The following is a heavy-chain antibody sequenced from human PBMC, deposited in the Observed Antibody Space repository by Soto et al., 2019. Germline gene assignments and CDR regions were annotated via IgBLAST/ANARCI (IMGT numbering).Heavy chain of an antibody. CDR2: ISAYNGNT. CDR3: ARGSLEWSLGYAFDI. CDR1: GYTFTSYG. D-gene: IGHD3-3*01. J-gene: IGHJ3*02. Sequence: ASVKVSCKASGYTFTSYGISWVRQAPGQGLEWMGWISAYNGNTSYAQKLQGRVTMTTDTSTSTAYMELRSLRSDDTAVYYCARGSLEWSLGYAFDIWGQGTMVTVSS. V-gene: IGHV1-18*01.